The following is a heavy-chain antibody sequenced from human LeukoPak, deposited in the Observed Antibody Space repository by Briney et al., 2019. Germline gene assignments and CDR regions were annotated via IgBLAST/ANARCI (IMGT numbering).Heavy chain of an antibody. CDR3: ASHLYASARGRLYS. CDR2: VSQSGNP. J-gene: IGHJ4*02. Sequence: PSETLSLTCTVSGGSISSSKWWSWVRQPPGKGLEWLGEVSQSGNPNYSPSLKSRVTISVDESKKQFSLRLSSVTAADTAVYYCASHLYASARGRLYSWGQGTLVTVSS. D-gene: IGHD3-10*01. CDR1: GGSISSSKW. V-gene: IGHV4-4*02.